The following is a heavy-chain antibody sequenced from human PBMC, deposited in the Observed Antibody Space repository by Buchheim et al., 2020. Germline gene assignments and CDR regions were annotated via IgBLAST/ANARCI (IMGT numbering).Heavy chain of an antibody. CDR1: GYTFTGYY. D-gene: IGHD6-13*01. CDR2: INPNSGGT. Sequence: QVQLVQSGAEVKKPGASVKVSCKASGYTFTGYYMHWVRQAPGQGLEWMGWINPNSGGTNYAQKFQGRVTMTRDTSISPAYMELSRLRSDDTAVYYCARERLYSSSWYTLNYYYGMDVWGQGTT. CDR3: ARERLYSSSWYTLNYYYGMDV. V-gene: IGHV1-2*02. J-gene: IGHJ6*02.